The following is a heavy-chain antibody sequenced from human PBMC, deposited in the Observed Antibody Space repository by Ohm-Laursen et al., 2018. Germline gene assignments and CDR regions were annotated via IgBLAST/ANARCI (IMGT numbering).Heavy chain of an antibody. CDR3: AKDSSGGYYGMHV. CDR1: GFTFDDYA. J-gene: IGHJ6*02. CDR2: ISRNSGSI. D-gene: IGHD3-10*01. Sequence: SLRLSCTASGFTFDDYAMHWVRQAPGKGLEWVSGISRNSGSIGYADSVKGRFTISRDNAKNSLYLQMNSLRAEDTALYYCAKDSSGGYYGMHVWGQGTTVTVSS. V-gene: IGHV3-9*01.